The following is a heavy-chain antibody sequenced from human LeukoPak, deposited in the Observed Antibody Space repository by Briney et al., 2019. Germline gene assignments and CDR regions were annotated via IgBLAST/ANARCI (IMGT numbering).Heavy chain of an antibody. D-gene: IGHD3-16*01. J-gene: IGHJ5*02. CDR2: IYYSGST. Sequence: SETLSLTCTVPGGSISSDYWSWIRQPPGKGLEWIGYIYYSGSTNYNPSLKSRVTISVDTSKNQFSLKLSSVTAADTAVYYCARVVITFGGVFNWFDPWGQGTLVTVSS. V-gene: IGHV4-59*01. CDR1: GGSISSDY. CDR3: ARVVITFGGVFNWFDP.